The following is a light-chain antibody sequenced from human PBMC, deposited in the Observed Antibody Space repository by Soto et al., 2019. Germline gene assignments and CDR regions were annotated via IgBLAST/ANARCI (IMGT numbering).Light chain of an antibody. CDR3: MQGSHWPPWT. V-gene: IGKV2-30*02. CDR2: QVS. J-gene: IGKJ1*01. CDR1: QSLLHSDGNTY. Sequence: DVVMTQSPLSLPVTLGQPASISCRSSQSLLHSDGNTYLNWFQQRPGQSPRRLIYQVSNRDSGVPDRFSGSASGTDFALKISRVEAEDVGVYYCMQGSHWPPWTFGQGTKVEIK.